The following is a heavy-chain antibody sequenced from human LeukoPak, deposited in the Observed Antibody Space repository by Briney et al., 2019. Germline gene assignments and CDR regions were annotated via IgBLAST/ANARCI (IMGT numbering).Heavy chain of an antibody. CDR1: GGSISSYY. V-gene: IGHV4-39*07. Sequence: SETLSLTCTVSGGSISSYYWGWVRQPPGKGLEWIGSIYYSGTTKYNPSLKSRVTISVDNSNNKFSLRLSSVTAADTALYYCARGTLYSGWSYYFDSWGQGTLVTVSS. J-gene: IGHJ4*02. D-gene: IGHD6-19*01. CDR2: IYYSGTT. CDR3: ARGTLYSGWSYYFDS.